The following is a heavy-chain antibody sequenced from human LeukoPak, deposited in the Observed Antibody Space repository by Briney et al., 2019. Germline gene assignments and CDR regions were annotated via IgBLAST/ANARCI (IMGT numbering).Heavy chain of an antibody. J-gene: IGHJ4*02. Sequence: ASVEVSCKASGYTFTSYYMHWVRQAPGQGLEWMGIINPSGGSTSFAQKFQGRVTLTRDTSTSTVYMELSSLRSEDTAVYFCAREGWKYLDYWGQGTLVTVSS. V-gene: IGHV1-46*03. CDR3: AREGWKYLDY. CDR1: GYTFTSYY. D-gene: IGHD1-1*01. CDR2: INPSGGST.